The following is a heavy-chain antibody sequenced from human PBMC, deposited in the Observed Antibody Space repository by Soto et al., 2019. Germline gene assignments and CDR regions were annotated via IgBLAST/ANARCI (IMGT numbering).Heavy chain of an antibody. V-gene: IGHV3-21*01. CDR3: AGAPSPYGMDV. CDR1: GFTFSTYS. J-gene: IGHJ6*02. Sequence: PGGSLRLSCAASGFTFSTYSMNWVRQAPGRGLEWVSSIRSTSSYIYYADSVKGRFTISRDNAKNSLYLQLNSLRAEDTAVYYCAGAPSPYGMDVWGQGTTVTVSS. CDR2: IRSTSSYI.